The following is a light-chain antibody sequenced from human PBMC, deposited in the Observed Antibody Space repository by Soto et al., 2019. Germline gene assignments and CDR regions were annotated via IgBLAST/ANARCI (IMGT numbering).Light chain of an antibody. J-gene: IGKJ4*01. CDR2: GAS. Sequence: EIVLTQSPGTLSLSPGERATLSCRASQSVSSSYLAWYQHKPGQAPRLLIYGASSRATGIPDRFSGSGSGTDFTLTISRLEPEDFAVYYCQQYRSSPLTFGGGTKVDIK. V-gene: IGKV3-20*01. CDR3: QQYRSSPLT. CDR1: QSVSSSY.